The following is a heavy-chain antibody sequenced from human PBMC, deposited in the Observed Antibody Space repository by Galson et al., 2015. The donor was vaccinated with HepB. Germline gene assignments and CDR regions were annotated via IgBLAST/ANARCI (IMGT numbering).Heavy chain of an antibody. D-gene: IGHD1-1*01. Sequence: SLRLSCAASGFTFSSYSMNWVRQAPGKGLEWVSSISSSSSYIYYADSVKGRFTISRDNAKNSLYLQMNSLRAEDTAVYYCARDLEIEVKVFDYWGQGTLVTVSS. CDR3: ARDLEIEVKVFDY. J-gene: IGHJ4*02. V-gene: IGHV3-21*01. CDR1: GFTFSSYS. CDR2: ISSSSSYI.